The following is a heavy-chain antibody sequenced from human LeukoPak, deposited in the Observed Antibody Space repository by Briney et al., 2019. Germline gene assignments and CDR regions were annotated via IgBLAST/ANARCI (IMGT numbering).Heavy chain of an antibody. V-gene: IGHV1-18*01. CDR3: ARDLGGRIAACSVYNWFDP. D-gene: IGHD6-6*01. Sequence: ASVKVSCKASGYTFTSYGISWVRQAPGQGLEWMGWISAYNGNTNYAQKLQGRVTMTTDTSTRTAYMELRSLRSDDTAVYYCARDLGGRIAACSVYNWFDPWGQGTLVTVSS. J-gene: IGHJ5*02. CDR1: GYTFTSYG. CDR2: ISAYNGNT.